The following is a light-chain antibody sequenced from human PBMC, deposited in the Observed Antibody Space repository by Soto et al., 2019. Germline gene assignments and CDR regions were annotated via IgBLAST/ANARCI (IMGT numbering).Light chain of an antibody. V-gene: IGKV1-9*01. CDR1: QGISSY. J-gene: IGKJ3*01. CDR2: AAS. CDR3: QQLNSYPRVT. Sequence: IQLTQSPSSLSASVGDRVTITCRASQGISSYLAWYQQKLGKAPKLLIYAASTLQSGVPSRFSGSGSGTDFNLTISSLQPEDFATYYCQQLNSYPRVTFGPGTKVDIK.